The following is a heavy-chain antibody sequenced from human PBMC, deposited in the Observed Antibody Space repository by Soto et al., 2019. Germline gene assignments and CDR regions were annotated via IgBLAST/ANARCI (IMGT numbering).Heavy chain of an antibody. CDR1: GGSISSYY. Sequence: SETLSLTCTVSGGSISSYYWSWIRQPPGKGLEWIGYIYYSGSTNYNPSLKSRVTISVDTSKNHFSLKLSSVTAADTAVYYCARERLDNSGYYFSHFDYWGQGALVTVS. D-gene: IGHD3-22*01. CDR2: IYYSGST. V-gene: IGHV4-59*01. CDR3: ARERLDNSGYYFSHFDY. J-gene: IGHJ4*02.